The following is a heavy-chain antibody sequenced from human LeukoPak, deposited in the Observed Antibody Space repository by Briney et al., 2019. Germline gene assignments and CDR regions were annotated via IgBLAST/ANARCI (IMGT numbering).Heavy chain of an antibody. J-gene: IGHJ5*02. V-gene: IGHV1-69*04. D-gene: IGHD4-23*01. CDR1: GGTFSSYA. Sequence: ASVKVSCKASGGTFSSYAISWVRQAPGQGLEWMGRIIPILGIANYAQKLQGRVTITADKSTSTAYMELSSLRSEDTAVYYCARAVENWFDPWGQGTLVTVSS. CDR3: ARAVENWFDP. CDR2: IIPILGIA.